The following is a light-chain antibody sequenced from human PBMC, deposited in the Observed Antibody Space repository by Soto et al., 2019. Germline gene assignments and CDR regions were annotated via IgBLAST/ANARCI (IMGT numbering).Light chain of an antibody. V-gene: IGKV3-11*01. CDR1: QSVSSY. CDR2: DSS. Sequence: EIVLTQSPTTLSLSPGERATLSCRASQSVSSYFAWYQQKPGQAPRLLIYDSSTRAAGIPARFSGSGSGTDLTLTISSLEPEDFAVYSCQQRSDWPLTFGGGTKVEIK. J-gene: IGKJ4*01. CDR3: QQRSDWPLT.